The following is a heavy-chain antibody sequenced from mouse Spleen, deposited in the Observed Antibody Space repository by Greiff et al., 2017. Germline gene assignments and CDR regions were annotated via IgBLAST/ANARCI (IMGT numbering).Heavy chain of an antibody. J-gene: IGHJ2*01. D-gene: IGHD3-1*01. CDR1: GYTFTSYW. CDR2: IDPSDSYT. CDR3: ARRGYDKGLDY. Sequence: VQLKQPGAELVMPGASVKLSCKASGYTFTSYWMHWVKQRPGQGLEWIGEIDPSDSYTNYNQKFKGKATLTVDKSSSTAYMQLSSLTSEDSAVYYCARRGYDKGLDYWGQGTTLTVSS. V-gene: IGHV1-69*01.